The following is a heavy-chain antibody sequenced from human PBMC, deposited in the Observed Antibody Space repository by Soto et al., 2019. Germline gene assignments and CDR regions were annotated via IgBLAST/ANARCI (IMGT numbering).Heavy chain of an antibody. CDR2: IYYSGST. J-gene: IGHJ3*02. CDR3: ARDRSGNDAFDI. V-gene: IGHV4-31*03. D-gene: IGHD3-10*01. CDR1: GGSIRSGGYY. Sequence: SETLSLNYTVSGGSIRSGGYYWSWIRQHPGKGLEWIAYIYYSGSTYYNPSLKSRATISVDTSKNQFSLKLSSVTAADTAVYYCARDRSGNDAFDIWGQGTMVT.